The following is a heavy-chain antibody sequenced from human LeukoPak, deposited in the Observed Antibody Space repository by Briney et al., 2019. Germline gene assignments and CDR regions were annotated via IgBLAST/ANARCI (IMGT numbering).Heavy chain of an antibody. CDR2: ISGSGGST. D-gene: IGHD6-19*01. Sequence: GGSLRLSCAASGFTFSTYAMSWVRQAPGKGLEWVSGISGSGGSTYYADSVKGRFTISRDNSKNTLYLQMNSLRAEDTAIYYCAKDLGSSGTASYFDYWGQGTLVTVSS. CDR1: GFTFSTYA. V-gene: IGHV3-23*01. CDR3: AKDLGSSGTASYFDY. J-gene: IGHJ4*02.